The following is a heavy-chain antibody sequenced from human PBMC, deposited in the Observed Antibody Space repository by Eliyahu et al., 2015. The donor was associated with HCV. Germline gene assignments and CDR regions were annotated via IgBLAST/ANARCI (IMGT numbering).Heavy chain of an antibody. CDR2: ISGSGAIT. CDR3: VRAGLQHCSSSDCRSYSADYYYYEMDV. CDR1: GFXFSNNA. V-gene: IGHV3-23*01. D-gene: IGHD2-2*01. J-gene: IGHJ6*02. Sequence: EVQLLESGGGLVQPGGSLRLXCAXSGFXFSNNAMXWVRHAPGKGLEWVSGISGSGAITSYTDSVKGRFTISRDNSKNTLLLQMNRLRADDTAVYYCVRAGLQHCSSSDCRSYSADYYYYEMDVWGQGTAVTVSS.